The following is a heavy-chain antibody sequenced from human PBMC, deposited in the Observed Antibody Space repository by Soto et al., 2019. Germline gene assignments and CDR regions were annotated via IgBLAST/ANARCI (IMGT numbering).Heavy chain of an antibody. J-gene: IGHJ5*02. CDR3: ARDWGTGYNWFDP. V-gene: IGHV4-38-2*02. Sequence: PSETLSLTCAVSGWAIISGYDLAWIRQSPGKGLEWIGSSDHSGSTSYNAFLKSRVTISIDASKNQFSLNLTSVTAADTAVYYCARDWGTGYNWFDPWGQGNLVTVSS. CDR1: GWAIISGYD. D-gene: IGHD1-1*01. CDR2: SDHSGST.